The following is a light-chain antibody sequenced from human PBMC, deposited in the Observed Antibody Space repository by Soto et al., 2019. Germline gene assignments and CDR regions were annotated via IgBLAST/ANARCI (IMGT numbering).Light chain of an antibody. CDR3: QHRGNWPSVT. Sequence: EIVLTQSPATLALSPGNIATLSCRASQSVSSSLAWYQHHPGQAPRLLIYDASKRAPGIPARFSGSGSGTHFTLTISSLEPEDFAVYYCQHRGNWPSVTFGGGTKLQIK. CDR2: DAS. CDR1: QSVSSS. V-gene: IGKV3-11*01. J-gene: IGKJ4*01.